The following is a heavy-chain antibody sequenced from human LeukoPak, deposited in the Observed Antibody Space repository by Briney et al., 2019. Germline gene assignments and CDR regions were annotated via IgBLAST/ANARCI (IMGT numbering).Heavy chain of an antibody. CDR2: IWYDGSNK. J-gene: IGHJ4*02. CDR3: ARGYAFGDY. V-gene: IGHV3-33*01. CDR1: GFTFSSYG. Sequence: GGSLRLSCAASGFTFSSYGMHWVRQAPGKGLEWLAAIWYDGSNKYYADSVKGRFTISRDNAKNSLYLQMNSLRAEDTAVYYCARGYAFGDYWGQGTLVTVSS. D-gene: IGHD3-16*01.